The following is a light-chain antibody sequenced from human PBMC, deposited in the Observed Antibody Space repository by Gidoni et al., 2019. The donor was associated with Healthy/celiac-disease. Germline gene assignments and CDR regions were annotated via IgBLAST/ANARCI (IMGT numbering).Light chain of an antibody. CDR3: QQSYSTLPLT. CDR2: AAS. Sequence: DIQMTQSPSYLSASVGDRVTITCRASQSISSYLNWYQQKPGKAPKLLIYAASSLQSGVPSRFSGSGSGTDFTLTISSLQPEDFATYYCQQSYSTLPLTFXGXTKVXIK. J-gene: IGKJ4*01. V-gene: IGKV1-39*01. CDR1: QSISSY.